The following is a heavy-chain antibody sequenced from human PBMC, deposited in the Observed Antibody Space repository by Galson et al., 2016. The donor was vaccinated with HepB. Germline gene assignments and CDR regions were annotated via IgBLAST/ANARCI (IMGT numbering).Heavy chain of an antibody. CDR3: ARVYWDDFWSFDY. Sequence: SLRLSCAASGFTFSSYSMNWVRQAPGKGLEWVSSISSSSRYRYYADSVKGRFTISRDNAKNSLYLQMNSLRVEDTAVYYCARVYWDDFWSFDYWGQGTLVTVSP. CDR2: ISSSSRYR. V-gene: IGHV3-21*01. D-gene: IGHD3/OR15-3a*01. CDR1: GFTFSSYS. J-gene: IGHJ4*02.